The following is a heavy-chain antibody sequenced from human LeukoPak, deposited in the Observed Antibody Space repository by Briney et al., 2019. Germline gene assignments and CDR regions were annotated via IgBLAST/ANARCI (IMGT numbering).Heavy chain of an antibody. CDR2: INPNSGGT. J-gene: IGHJ4*02. CDR3: AREVRKWLRSLGYFDY. CDR1: GYTLTGYY. V-gene: IGHV1-2*02. Sequence: ASVKVSCKASGYTLTGYYMHWVRQAPGQGLEWMGWINPNSGGTNYAQKFQGRVTMTRDTSISTAYMELSRLRSDDTAVYYCAREVRKWLRSLGYFDYWGQGTLVTVSS. D-gene: IGHD5-12*01.